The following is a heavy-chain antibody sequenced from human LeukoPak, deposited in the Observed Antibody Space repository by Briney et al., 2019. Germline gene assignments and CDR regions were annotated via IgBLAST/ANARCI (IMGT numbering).Heavy chain of an antibody. Sequence: GGSLRLSCAASGFTFSSYSMSWVRQAPGRGLGWVSAISGRGGSTYYAGCVKGRLTISRDKSKNTLYLQINSLRAEDTGVYYCANNSWDGMDVWGQGTTVTAAS. D-gene: IGHD2-15*01. CDR3: ANNSWDGMDV. CDR1: GFTFSSYS. CDR2: ISGRGGST. V-gene: IGHV3-23*01. J-gene: IGHJ6*02.